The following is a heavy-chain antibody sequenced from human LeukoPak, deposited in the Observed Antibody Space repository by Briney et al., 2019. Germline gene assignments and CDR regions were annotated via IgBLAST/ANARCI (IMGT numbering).Heavy chain of an antibody. CDR2: IKQDGSEK. J-gene: IGHJ5*02. Sequence: GGSLRPSCAASGFNFSSYGMSWVRQAPGKGLEWVANIKQDGSEKYYVDSVKGRFTISRDNAKNSLYLQMNSLRAEDTAVYYCARSPLDYGDYRNWFDPWGQGTLVTVSS. D-gene: IGHD4-17*01. V-gene: IGHV3-7*01. CDR3: ARSPLDYGDYRNWFDP. CDR1: GFNFSSYG.